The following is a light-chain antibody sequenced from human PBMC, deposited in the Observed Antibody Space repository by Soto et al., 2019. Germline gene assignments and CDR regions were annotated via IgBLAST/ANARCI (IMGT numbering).Light chain of an antibody. J-gene: IGKJ1*01. CDR1: QGISNY. Sequence: DIQMTQSPSSLSASVGDRVTITCRASQGISNYLAWYQQKPGKVPKLLIYAASTLQSGVPSRFSGSGSGTDFTLTISSLQPEDVAPYYCQKYNSARTFGQGTKVEIK. CDR2: AAS. CDR3: QKYNSART. V-gene: IGKV1-27*01.